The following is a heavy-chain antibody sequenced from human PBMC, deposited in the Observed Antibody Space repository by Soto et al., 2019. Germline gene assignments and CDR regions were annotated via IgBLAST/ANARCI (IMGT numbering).Heavy chain of an antibody. D-gene: IGHD6-19*01. CDR1: GFTFSSYA. J-gene: IGHJ4*02. CDR3: AKHIGGGSGWYSGY. V-gene: IGHV3-23*01. CDR2: ISGSSGST. Sequence: PGGSLRLSCAASGFTFSSYAMSWVRQAPGKGLEWVSAISGSSGSTYYADSVKGRFTISRDNSKNTLYLQMNSLRAEDTAVYYCAKHIGGGSGWYSGYWGQGTPGHRLL.